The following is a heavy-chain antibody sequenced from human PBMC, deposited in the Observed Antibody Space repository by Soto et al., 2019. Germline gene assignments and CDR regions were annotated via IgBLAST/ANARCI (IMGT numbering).Heavy chain of an antibody. CDR1: GGSFSGYY. V-gene: IGHV4-34*01. Sequence: SETLSLTCAVYGGSFSGYYWSWIRQPPGKGLEWIGEINHSGSTNYNPSLKSRVTISVDTSKNQFSLKLSSVTAADTAVYYCARAIFGVVKDYYYGMDVWGQGTTVTVSS. D-gene: IGHD3-3*01. CDR2: INHSGST. J-gene: IGHJ6*02. CDR3: ARAIFGVVKDYYYGMDV.